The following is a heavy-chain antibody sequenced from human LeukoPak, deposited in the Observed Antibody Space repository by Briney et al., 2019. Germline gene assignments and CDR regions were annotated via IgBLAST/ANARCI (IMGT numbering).Heavy chain of an antibody. J-gene: IGHJ5*02. Sequence: KPSETLSLTCTVSGYSISSGYYWGWIRQPPGKGLEWIGSIYHSGSTYYNPSLKSRVTISVDTSKNQFSLKLSSVTAADTAIYYCARGGYYGSGNDFRFDPWGQGTLVTVSS. CDR1: GYSISSGYY. CDR2: IYHSGST. CDR3: ARGGYYGSGNDFRFDP. V-gene: IGHV4-38-2*02. D-gene: IGHD3-10*01.